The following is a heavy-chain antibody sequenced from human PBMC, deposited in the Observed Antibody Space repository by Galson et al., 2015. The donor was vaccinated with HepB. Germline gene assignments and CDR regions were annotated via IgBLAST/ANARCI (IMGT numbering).Heavy chain of an antibody. Sequence: SVKVSCKASGGTFSSYAISWVRQAPGQGLEWMGGIIPIFGTANYAQKFQGRVAITADESTSTAYMELSSLRSEDTAVYYCARKTYYTSGSYYYYYMDVRGKGTTVTVSS. CDR1: GGTFSSYA. V-gene: IGHV1-69*13. J-gene: IGHJ6*03. D-gene: IGHD1-26*01. CDR3: ARKTYYTSGSYYYYYMDV. CDR2: IIPIFGTA.